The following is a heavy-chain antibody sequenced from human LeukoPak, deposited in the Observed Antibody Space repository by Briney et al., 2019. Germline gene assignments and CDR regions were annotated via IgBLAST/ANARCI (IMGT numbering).Heavy chain of an antibody. Sequence: KPSETLSLTCTVSGGSISSSSYYWGWSRQPPGKGLEWIGSIYYSGSTYYNPSLKSRVTISVDTSKNQFSLKLSSVTAADTAVYYCARHPKQWLPTQYYFDYWGQGTPVTVSS. D-gene: IGHD6-19*01. CDR1: GGSISSSSYY. CDR2: IYYSGST. CDR3: ARHPKQWLPTQYYFDY. J-gene: IGHJ4*02. V-gene: IGHV4-39*01.